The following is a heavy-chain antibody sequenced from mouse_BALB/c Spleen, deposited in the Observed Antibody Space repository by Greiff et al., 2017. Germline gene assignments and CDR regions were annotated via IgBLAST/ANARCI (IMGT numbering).Heavy chain of an antibody. CDR2: ISTYYGNT. CDR3: ARPLVLDFDY. D-gene: IGHD4-1*01. V-gene: IGHV1S137*01. CDR1: SYTFTDYA. J-gene: IGHJ2*01. Sequence: QVQLQQSGPELVRPGVSVKISCKGSSYTFTDYAMHWVKQSHAKSLEWIGVISTYYGNTNYNQKFKGKATMTVDKSSSTAYMELARLTSEDSAVYYCARPLVLDFDYWGQGTTLTVSS.